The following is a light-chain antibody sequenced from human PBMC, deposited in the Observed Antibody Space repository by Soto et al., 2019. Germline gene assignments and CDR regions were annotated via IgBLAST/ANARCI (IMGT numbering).Light chain of an antibody. Sequence: EIVLTQSPGTLSLPPGERATLSCRASQSINNRYLASYQQKPGQAPRRLIYAASSRATGIPERFSGSGSERDFTITIRRLEPEDDAVYYCQQFGSSPGFTFGPGTKVDIK. CDR3: QQFGSSPGFT. J-gene: IGKJ3*01. V-gene: IGKV3-20*01. CDR1: QSINNRY. CDR2: AAS.